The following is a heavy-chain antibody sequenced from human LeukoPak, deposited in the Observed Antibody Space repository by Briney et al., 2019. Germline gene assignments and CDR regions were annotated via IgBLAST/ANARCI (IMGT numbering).Heavy chain of an antibody. CDR2: IKSKADGETI. D-gene: IGHD1-20*01. CDR1: GFTFTNAW. Sequence: GGSLRLSCVASGFTFTNAWMNWVRQAPGKGLEWVGRIKSKADGETIDYAAPVKGRFTFSRDDSKNMLYLQMNSLKSEDTAVYYCSTLTSRGLSDSWGQGTLVTVSS. V-gene: IGHV3-15*07. CDR3: STLTSRGLSDS. J-gene: IGHJ4*02.